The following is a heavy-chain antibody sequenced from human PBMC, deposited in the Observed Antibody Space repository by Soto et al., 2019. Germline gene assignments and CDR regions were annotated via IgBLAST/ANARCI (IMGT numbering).Heavy chain of an antibody. CDR1: GGTISSGGYY. V-gene: IGHV4-31*03. J-gene: IGHJ5*02. Sequence: TLSLTCTVSGGTISSGGYYWGWIGQDPGKGLEGIRYVDDSSRSYYNSSHKSRVTISVDTSKNQFSLKLSSVTAADPAVYYSAIDLPGNCFDPWGQGTLVTVSS. CDR3: AIDLPGNCFDP. CDR2: VDDSSRS.